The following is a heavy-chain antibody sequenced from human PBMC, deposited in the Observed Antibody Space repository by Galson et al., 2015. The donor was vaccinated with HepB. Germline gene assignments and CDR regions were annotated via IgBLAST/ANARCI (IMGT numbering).Heavy chain of an antibody. CDR1: GYTLTELS. Sequence: SVKVSCKVSGYTLTELSMHWVRQAPGKGLEWMGGFDPEDGETIYAQKFQGRVTMTEDTSTDTAYMELSSLRSEDTAVYYCATALDIAVAGPLFDYWGQGTLVTVSS. J-gene: IGHJ4*02. V-gene: IGHV1-24*01. CDR3: ATALDIAVAGPLFDY. D-gene: IGHD6-19*01. CDR2: FDPEDGET.